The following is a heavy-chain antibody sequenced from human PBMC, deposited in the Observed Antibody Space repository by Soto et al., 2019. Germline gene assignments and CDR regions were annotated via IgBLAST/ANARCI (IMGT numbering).Heavy chain of an antibody. CDR3: TTSGGGSGWSF. D-gene: IGHD6-19*01. V-gene: IGHV3-15*07. J-gene: IGHJ4*02. Sequence: GGSLRLSCAASGLTFSNAEMTWGRQAPGKGLEWVGRIRGKGDGGATDYAAPVKYRFIILRDDSENMVYLQMNSLKTEDTAVYYCTTSGGGSGWSFWGQGTLVTVAS. CDR2: IRGKGDGGAT. CDR1: GLTFSNAE.